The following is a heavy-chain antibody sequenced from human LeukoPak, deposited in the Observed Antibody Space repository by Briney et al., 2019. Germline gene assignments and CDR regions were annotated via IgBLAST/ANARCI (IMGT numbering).Heavy chain of an antibody. CDR1: GGSISSYY. Sequence: SQTLSLTCTVSGGSISSYYWSWIRQPPGKGLEWIGYIYYSGSTNYNPSLKSRVTISVDTSKNQFSLKLSSVTAADTAVYYCARDQIYGDYVGYWGQGTLVTVSS. D-gene: IGHD4-17*01. CDR2: IYYSGST. J-gene: IGHJ4*02. CDR3: ARDQIYGDYVGY. V-gene: IGHV4-59*01.